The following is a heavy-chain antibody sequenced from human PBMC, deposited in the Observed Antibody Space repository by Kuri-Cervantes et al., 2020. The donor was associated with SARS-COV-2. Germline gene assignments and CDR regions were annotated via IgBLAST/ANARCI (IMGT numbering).Heavy chain of an antibody. Sequence: ASVKVSCKASGYTFTSYGISWVRQAPGQGLEWMGWISAYNGNTNYAQKLQGRVTMTTDTSTSTAYMELRSLRSDDTAVYYCARAPTTVVYYYYYGMDVWGQGTTVTVSS. CDR1: GYTFTSYG. CDR2: ISAYNGNT. J-gene: IGHJ6*02. V-gene: IGHV1-18*04. CDR3: ARAPTTVVYYYYYGMDV. D-gene: IGHD4-23*01.